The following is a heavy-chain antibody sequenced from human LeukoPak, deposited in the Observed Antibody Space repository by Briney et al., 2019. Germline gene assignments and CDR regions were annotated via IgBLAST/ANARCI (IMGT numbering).Heavy chain of an antibody. CDR1: GGSISNYY. CDR3: ARDVPPDY. V-gene: IGHV4-4*07. J-gene: IGHJ4*02. Sequence: SETLSLTCAVSGGSISNYYWSWIRQPAGKGLEWIGRIHSSGSTRYNPSLESRVTMSLDASKEQFSLNLISVTAADTAVYYCARDVPPDYWGQGTLVTVSS. CDR2: IHSSGST.